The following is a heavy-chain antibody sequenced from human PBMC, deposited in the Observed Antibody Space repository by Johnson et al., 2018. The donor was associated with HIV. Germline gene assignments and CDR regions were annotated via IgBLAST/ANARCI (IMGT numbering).Heavy chain of an antibody. CDR2: ISSSGDTT. J-gene: IGHJ3*02. CDR1: GFTVSSNY. Sequence: VQLVESGGGLVQPGGSLRLSCAASGFTVSSNYMSWVRQAPGKGLEWISYISSSGDTTHYADSVKGRFTISRDNSKNTLYLQMNSLRAEDTAVYYCAAAEYDAFDIWGQGTMVTVSS. D-gene: IGHD6-6*01. CDR3: AAAEYDAFDI. V-gene: IGHV3-48*01.